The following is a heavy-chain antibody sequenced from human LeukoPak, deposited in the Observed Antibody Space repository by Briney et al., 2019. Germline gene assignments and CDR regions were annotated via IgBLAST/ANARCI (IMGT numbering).Heavy chain of an antibody. CDR3: ARDTSGSYSAFEY. J-gene: IGHJ4*02. V-gene: IGHV5-51*01. Sequence: GESLKISCRASGYSFSTYWIGWVRQMPGKGLEWMGIIYPGDSDTRCSPSFQGQVTISADKSIRTAYLQWSSLKASDTAMYYCARDTSGSYSAFEYWGQGTLVTVSS. CDR1: GYSFSTYW. CDR2: IYPGDSDT. D-gene: IGHD1-26*01.